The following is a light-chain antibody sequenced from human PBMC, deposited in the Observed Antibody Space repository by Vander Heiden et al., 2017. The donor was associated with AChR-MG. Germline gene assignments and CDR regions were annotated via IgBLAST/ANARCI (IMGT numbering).Light chain of an antibody. Sequence: DIQMTQSPSTLSASVGDRVTITCRASQSISSWVDWYQQKPGRAPKILIYDAASLESGVPSRFSGSGSGKAFTLTISSLQADDFATYYCQQYYTYRTFGQGTKVEIK. CDR1: QSISSW. CDR3: QQYYTYRT. V-gene: IGKV1-5*01. CDR2: DAA. J-gene: IGKJ1*01.